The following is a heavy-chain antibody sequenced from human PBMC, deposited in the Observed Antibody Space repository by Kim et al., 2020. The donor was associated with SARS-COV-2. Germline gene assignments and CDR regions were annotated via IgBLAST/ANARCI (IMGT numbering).Heavy chain of an antibody. V-gene: IGHV1-18*04. CDR1: GYTFSSYG. Sequence: ASVKVSCKAFGYTFSSYGISWVRQAPGQGLEWMGWMSVYNGNKFYVDNFQGRITLTTDTSTNTAYMDLRSLRSDDTAVYFCARDLEDYAYSSNPYGMDVWGQETAVTV. CDR2: MSVYNGNK. CDR3: ARDLEDYAYSSNPYGMDV. J-gene: IGHJ6*02. D-gene: IGHD3-16*01.